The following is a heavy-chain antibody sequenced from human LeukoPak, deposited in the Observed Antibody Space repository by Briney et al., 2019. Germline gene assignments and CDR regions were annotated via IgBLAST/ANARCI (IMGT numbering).Heavy chain of an antibody. CDR3: AKVLLGEYGEYRDV. V-gene: IGHV3-9*01. D-gene: IGHD3-10*01. CDR1: GFTFDDYA. CDR2: ISWNSGSI. J-gene: IGHJ6*03. Sequence: QSGRSLRLSCAASGFTFDDYAMHWVRQAPGKGLEWVSGISWNSGSIGYADSVKGRFTISRDNAKNSLYLQMNSLRAEDTALYYCAKVLLGEYGEYRDVWGKGTTVTGSS.